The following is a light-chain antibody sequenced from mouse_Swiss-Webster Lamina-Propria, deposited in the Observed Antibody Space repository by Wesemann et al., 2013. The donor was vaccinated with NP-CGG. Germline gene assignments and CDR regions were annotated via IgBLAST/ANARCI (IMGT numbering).Light chain of an antibody. J-gene: IGKJ5*01. CDR1: SSVSSSY. Sequence: ENVLTQSPAIMSASPGEKVTMTCRASSSVSSSYLHWYQQKSGASPKLWIYSTSNLASGVPARFSGSGSGTSYSLTIGRVEAEDAATYYCQQWSSNPLTFGAGTKLELK. CDR2: STS. V-gene: IGKV4-57-1*01. CDR3: QQWSSNPLT.